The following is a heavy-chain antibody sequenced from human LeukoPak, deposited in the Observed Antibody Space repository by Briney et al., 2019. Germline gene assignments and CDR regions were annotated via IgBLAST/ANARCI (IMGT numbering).Heavy chain of an antibody. D-gene: IGHD6-13*01. CDR3: ARGKYSSSWWTTDPVDY. Sequence: ASVKVSCKASGYTFTGCDINWVRQATGRGREWMGWMNPNSGNTGYAQKFQGGVTMTRNTSISTAYMELSSLRSEDTAVYYCARGKYSSSWWTTDPVDYWGQGTLVTVSS. J-gene: IGHJ4*02. V-gene: IGHV1-8*01. CDR1: GYTFTGCD. CDR2: MNPNSGNT.